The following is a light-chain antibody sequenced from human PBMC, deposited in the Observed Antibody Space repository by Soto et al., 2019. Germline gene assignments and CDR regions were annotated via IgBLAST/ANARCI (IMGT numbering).Light chain of an antibody. V-gene: IGKV1-9*01. J-gene: IGKJ1*01. CDR2: AAS. Sequence: DIQFTQSPSFLSESVGDRVTITCRASQGISSYLAWYQQKPGKAPKLLIYAASTLQSGVPSRFSGSGAGTEFTLTVSSLQTEDFATYYCQQLNSYPPWTFGQGTKVDIK. CDR1: QGISSY. CDR3: QQLNSYPPWT.